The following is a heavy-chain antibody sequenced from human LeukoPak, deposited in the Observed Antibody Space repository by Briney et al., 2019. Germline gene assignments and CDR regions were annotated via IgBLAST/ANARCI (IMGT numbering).Heavy chain of an antibody. J-gene: IGHJ6*03. Sequence: GASVKVSCKASGGTFSSYAISWVRQAPGQGLEWMGGIIPIFGTANYAQKFQGRVTITADKSTSTAYMELSSLRSEDTAVYYCARDPWVEGYYYYMDVWGKGTTVTVSS. D-gene: IGHD2-15*01. V-gene: IGHV1-69*06. CDR1: GGTFSSYA. CDR3: ARDPWVEGYYYYMDV. CDR2: IIPIFGTA.